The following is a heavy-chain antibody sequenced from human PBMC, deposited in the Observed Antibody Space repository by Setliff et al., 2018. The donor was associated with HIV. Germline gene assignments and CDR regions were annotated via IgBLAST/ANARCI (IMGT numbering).Heavy chain of an antibody. CDR3: ARVSKTYWYSIPRDYYHHMDV. D-gene: IGHD2-8*02. Sequence: SETLSLTCAVYGGSFSDNYWSWIRQSPGKGLEWSGEINHSGRTKYSPSLRSRVSISVDTSKTQFSLKLSSVSAADTAVYYCARVSKTYWYSIPRDYYHHMDVWGKGTTVTVSS. CDR2: INHSGRT. V-gene: IGHV4-34*01. CDR1: GGSFSDNY. J-gene: IGHJ6*03.